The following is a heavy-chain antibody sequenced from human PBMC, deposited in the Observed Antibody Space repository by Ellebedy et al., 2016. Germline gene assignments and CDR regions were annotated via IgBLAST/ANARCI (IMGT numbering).Heavy chain of an antibody. D-gene: IGHD3-16*02. V-gene: IGHV4-61*01. CDR3: ARGLSFYDYVWGSYRYLAGVDY. CDR1: GGSVSSGSYY. J-gene: IGHJ4*02. CDR2: IYYSGST. Sequence: GSLRLSCTVSGGSVSSGSYYWNWIRQPPGKGLEWIGYIYYSGSTNYNPSLKSRVTISVDTSKNQFSLRLRSVTAADTAVYYCARGLSFYDYVWGSYRYLAGVDYWGQGTLVTASS.